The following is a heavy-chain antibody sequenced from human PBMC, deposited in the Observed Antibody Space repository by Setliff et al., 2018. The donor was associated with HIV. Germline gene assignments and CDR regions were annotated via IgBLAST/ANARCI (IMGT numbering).Heavy chain of an antibody. J-gene: IGHJ4*02. CDR2: INHSGST. CDR3: ARARTYCSGGSCYSGYFDY. D-gene: IGHD2-15*01. V-gene: IGHV4-34*01. CDR1: GGSFSGYY. Sequence: PSETLSLTCAVYGGSFSGYYWSWIRQPPGKGLEWIGEINHSGSTNYNPSLKSRVTISVDTSKNLFSLKLSSVTAADTAVYYCARARTYCSGGSCYSGYFDYWGQGTLVTVSS.